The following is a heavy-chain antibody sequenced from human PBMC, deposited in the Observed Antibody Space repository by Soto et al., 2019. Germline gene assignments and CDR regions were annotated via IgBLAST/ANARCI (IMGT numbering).Heavy chain of an antibody. J-gene: IGHJ6*02. CDR3: ARRRPTYCMDV. CDR2: IKHSGLT. Sequence: SETLSVTCAVSGGSFNDYYWSWIRQPPGKGQEWIGEIKHSGLTNYNPSLKSRITMSVDTSKNRFSLKLSSVTAADTAVYYCARRRPTYCMDVRGQGTTVTVSS. CDR1: GGSFNDYY. V-gene: IGHV4-34*01.